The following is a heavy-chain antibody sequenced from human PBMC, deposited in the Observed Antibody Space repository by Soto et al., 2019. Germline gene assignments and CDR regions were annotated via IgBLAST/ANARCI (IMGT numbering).Heavy chain of an antibody. Sequence: QVQLQESGPGLVKPSQTLSLTCTVSGGSISSDGYYWSWIRQFPGKGLEWIGYIYNTGATYYNPSLKSRLTISFGTCKNQFALKLPSVPAADTAVYYWARVPFGVGEWFDPWGQGTLVTVSS. CDR3: ARVPFGVGEWFDP. CDR2: IYNTGAT. CDR1: GGSISSDGYY. V-gene: IGHV4-31*03. J-gene: IGHJ5*02. D-gene: IGHD3-10*01.